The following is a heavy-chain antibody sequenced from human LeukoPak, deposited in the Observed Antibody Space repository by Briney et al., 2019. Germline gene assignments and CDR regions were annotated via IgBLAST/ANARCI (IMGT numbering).Heavy chain of an antibody. CDR1: GYTFTGYY. V-gene: IGHV1-2*02. Sequence: ASVKVSCKASGYTFTGYYMHWVRQAPGQGLEWMGWINPNSGGTNYAQKFQGRVTMTRDTSISTAYMELSRLRSDDTAVYYCARVSRVVPAAPLTYLDYWGQGTLVTVSS. CDR3: ARVSRVVPAAPLTYLDY. CDR2: INPNSGGT. D-gene: IGHD2-2*01. J-gene: IGHJ4*02.